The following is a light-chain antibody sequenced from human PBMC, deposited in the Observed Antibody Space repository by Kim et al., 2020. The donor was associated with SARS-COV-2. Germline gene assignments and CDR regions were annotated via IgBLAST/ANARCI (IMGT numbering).Light chain of an antibody. CDR3: QQYDSSPLT. J-gene: IGKJ1*01. Sequence: SPGESATHSCRASQSVGSNYLAWYQQKPGQAPRLLIFGASIRATNIPDRFRGSGSGTDFTLTISRLEPQDFAVYYCQQYDSSPLTFGQGTKVDIK. V-gene: IGKV3-20*01. CDR2: GAS. CDR1: QSVGSNY.